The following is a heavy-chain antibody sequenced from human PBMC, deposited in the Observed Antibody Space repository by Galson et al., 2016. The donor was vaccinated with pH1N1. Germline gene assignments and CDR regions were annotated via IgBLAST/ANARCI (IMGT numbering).Heavy chain of an antibody. Sequence: SVKVSCKASGYTFTGHYMHWVRQAPGQGLEWMGWINPNSGGTNYAQKFQGRVTMTRDTSISTAYMELSRLRSDDTAVYYCARGIDFGELGAWFDPWGQGTLVTVSS. D-gene: IGHD3-10*01. CDR2: INPNSGGT. CDR1: GYTFTGHY. V-gene: IGHV1-2*02. J-gene: IGHJ5*02. CDR3: ARGIDFGELGAWFDP.